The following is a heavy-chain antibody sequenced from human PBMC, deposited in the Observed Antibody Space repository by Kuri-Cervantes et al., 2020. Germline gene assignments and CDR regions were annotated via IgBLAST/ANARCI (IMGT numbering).Heavy chain of an antibody. Sequence: GGSLRLSCAASGFTVSSNYMSWVRQAPGKGLEWVSSISSSSSYIYYADSVKGRFTISRDNSKNILYLQMNSLRVDDAAVYYCARERGTTMTKDDAFDIWGQGTMVTVSS. CDR3: ARERGTTMTKDDAFDI. J-gene: IGHJ3*02. CDR1: GFTVSSNY. CDR2: ISSSSSYI. V-gene: IGHV3-21*01. D-gene: IGHD4-11*01.